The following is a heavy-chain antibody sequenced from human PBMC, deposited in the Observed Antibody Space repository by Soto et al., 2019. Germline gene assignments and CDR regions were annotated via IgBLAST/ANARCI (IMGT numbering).Heavy chain of an antibody. CDR1: GGSISSYY. CDR2: IYYSGST. J-gene: IGHJ4*02. D-gene: IGHD5-18*01. V-gene: IGHV4-59*12. CDR3: ARGLHNLYSYGRRFDY. Sequence: PSETLSLTCTVSGGSISSYYWSWIRQPPGKGLEWIGYIYYSGSTNYNPSLKSRVTISVDTSKNQFSLKLSSVTAADTAVYYCARGLHNLYSYGRRFDYWGQGTLVTVSS.